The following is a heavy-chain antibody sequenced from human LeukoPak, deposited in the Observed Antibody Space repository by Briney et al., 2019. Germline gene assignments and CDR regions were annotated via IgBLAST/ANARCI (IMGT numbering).Heavy chain of an antibody. CDR1: GGSISSYY. V-gene: IGHV4-4*09. D-gene: IGHD1-1*01. CDR3: ARLQRGSSTYYYYYYMDV. CDR2: IYTSGST. J-gene: IGHJ6*03. Sequence: PSETLSLTCTVSGGSISSYYWSWIRQPPGKGLEWIGYIYTSGSTNYNPSLESRVTISVDTSKNQFSLKLSSVTAADTAVYYCARLQRGSSTYYYYYYMDVWAKGPRSPSP.